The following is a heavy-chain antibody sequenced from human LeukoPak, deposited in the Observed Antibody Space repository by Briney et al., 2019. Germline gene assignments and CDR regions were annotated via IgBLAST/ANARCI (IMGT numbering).Heavy chain of an antibody. J-gene: IGHJ6*03. D-gene: IGHD6-13*01. Sequence: ASVKVSCKVSGYTLTELSMHWVRQAPGKGLEWMGGFGPEDGDTIYAQKFQGRVTMTEDTSTDTAYMELSSLRSEDTAVYYCATDSSTSEGDYYYYMDVWGKGTTVTVSS. CDR2: FGPEDGDT. CDR3: ATDSSTSEGDYYYYMDV. CDR1: GYTLTELS. V-gene: IGHV1-24*01.